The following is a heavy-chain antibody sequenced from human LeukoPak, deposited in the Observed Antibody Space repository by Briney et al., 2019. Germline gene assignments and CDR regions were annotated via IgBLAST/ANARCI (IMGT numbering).Heavy chain of an antibody. CDR3: AKGRNVLRYPYGMDV. D-gene: IGHD3-9*01. CDR1: GFTFSSYG. V-gene: IGHV3-30*18. J-gene: IGHJ6*02. Sequence: GGSLRLSCAASGFTFSSYGMHWVRQAPGKGLEWVAVISYDGSNKYYADSVKGRFTISRDNSKNTLYLQMNSLRAEDTAVYYCAKGRNVLRYPYGMDVWGQGTTVTVSS. CDR2: ISYDGSNK.